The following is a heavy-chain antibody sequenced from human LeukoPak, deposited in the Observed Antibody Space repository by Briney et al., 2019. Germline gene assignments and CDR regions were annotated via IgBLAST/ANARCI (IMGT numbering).Heavy chain of an antibody. CDR3: AKYYYDSYEGYYFDY. CDR1: GYTFTGSY. V-gene: IGHV1-2*02. D-gene: IGHD3-22*01. J-gene: IGHJ4*02. CDR2: INPNSGGT. Sequence: ASVKVSCKASGYTFTGSYMHWVRQAPGQGLEWMGWINPNSGGTNYAQKFQGRVTMTRDTSTSTAYMELSRLKSDDTAFYYCAKYYYDSYEGYYFDYWGQGTLVTVSS.